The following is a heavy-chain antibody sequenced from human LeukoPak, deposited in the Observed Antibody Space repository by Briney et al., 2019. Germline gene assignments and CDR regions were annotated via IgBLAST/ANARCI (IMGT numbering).Heavy chain of an antibody. CDR1: GGTFSSYA. V-gene: IGHV1-69*04. CDR2: IIPILGIA. CDR3: AGDYYGSGPMDY. Sequence: ASVKVSCKASGGTFSSYAISWVRQAPGQGLEWMGRIIPILGIANYAQKFQGRVTITAGKSTSTAYMELSSLRSEDTAVYYCAGDYYGSGPMDYWGQGTLVTVSS. D-gene: IGHD3-10*01. J-gene: IGHJ4*02.